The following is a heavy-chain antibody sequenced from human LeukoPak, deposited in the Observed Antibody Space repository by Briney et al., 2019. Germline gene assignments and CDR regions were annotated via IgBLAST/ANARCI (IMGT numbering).Heavy chain of an antibody. V-gene: IGHV1-58*02. D-gene: IGHD4-23*01. CDR3: AAEGEVTPGYDAFDI. J-gene: IGHJ3*02. CDR1: GFTFTSSA. Sequence: SVKVSCKASGFTFTSSAMQWVRQARGQCLEWIGWIVVGSGNTNYAQKFQERVTITRDMSTSTAYMELSSLRSEDTAVYYCAAEGEVTPGYDAFDIWGQGTMVTVSS. CDR2: IVVGSGNT.